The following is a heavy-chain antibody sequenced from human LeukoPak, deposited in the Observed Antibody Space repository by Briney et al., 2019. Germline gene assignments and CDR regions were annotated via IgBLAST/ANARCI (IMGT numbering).Heavy chain of an antibody. V-gene: IGHV4-34*01. CDR3: ARRDYYDSSGYPTWFAP. Sequence: ETLSLTCAVYGGSFSGYYWSWIRQPPGKGLEWSGEINHSGSTNYNPSLKSRDTISVDPSNHQFSLKLSSVTAADTAVYYCARRDYYDSSGYPTWFAPWGQGTLVTVSS. CDR2: INHSGST. CDR1: GGSFSGYY. J-gene: IGHJ5*02. D-gene: IGHD3-22*01.